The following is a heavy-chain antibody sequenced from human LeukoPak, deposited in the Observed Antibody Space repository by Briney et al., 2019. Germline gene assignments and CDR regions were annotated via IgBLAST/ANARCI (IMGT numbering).Heavy chain of an antibody. CDR1: GFSFKDYN. CDR2: ITYDGSNK. J-gene: IGHJ4*02. V-gene: IGHV3-30*18. Sequence: GGSLRLSCAASGFSFKDYNMHWVRQAPGKGLEWVAVITYDGSNKYYTDSVKGRFTISRDNSKSTLYLQMNSLRAEDTAVYYCAKVRWDNSGWYYLDYRGQGTLVTVSS. CDR3: AKVRWDNSGWYYLDY. D-gene: IGHD6-19*01.